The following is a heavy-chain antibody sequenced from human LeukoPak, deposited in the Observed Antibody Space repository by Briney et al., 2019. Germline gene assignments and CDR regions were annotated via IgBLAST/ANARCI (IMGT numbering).Heavy chain of an antibody. CDR2: INYSGST. V-gene: IGHV4-34*01. CDR1: GGSFSGYY. Sequence: RASETLSLTCAVYGGSFSGYYWSWIRQPPGKGLEWIGEINYSGSTNYNPSLKSRVTISVDTSKNQFSLKLSSVTAADTAVYYCARGGVMVRGVPFSIRWNWFDPWGQGTLVTVSS. J-gene: IGHJ5*02. D-gene: IGHD3-10*01. CDR3: ARGGVMVRGVPFSIRWNWFDP.